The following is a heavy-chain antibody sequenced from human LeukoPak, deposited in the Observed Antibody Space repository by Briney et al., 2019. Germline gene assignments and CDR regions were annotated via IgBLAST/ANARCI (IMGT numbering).Heavy chain of an antibody. D-gene: IGHD3-10*01. CDR2: MNPNSGNT. V-gene: IGHV1-8*02. CDR1: GYTFTSYD. CDR3: ARGGAYGSGSYAWFDP. J-gene: IGHJ5*02. Sequence: GASVKVSCKASGYTFTSYDINWVRRATGQGLEWMGWMNPNSGNTGYAQKFQGRVTMTRNTSISTAYMELSSLRSEDTAVYYCARGGAYGSGSYAWFDPWGQGTLVTVSS.